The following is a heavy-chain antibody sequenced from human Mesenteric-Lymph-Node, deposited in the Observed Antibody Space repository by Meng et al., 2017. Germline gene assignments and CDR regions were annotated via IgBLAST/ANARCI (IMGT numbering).Heavy chain of an antibody. CDR3: ARVDSSGYFLDY. D-gene: IGHD3-22*01. CDR1: GGSISSAGHS. J-gene: IGHJ4*01. CDR2: IYYSGST. V-gene: IGHV4-31*03. Sequence: QVQPQESGPGLVKPSQNLSLTCTVSGGSISSAGHSWSWIRQHPGKGLEWIAYIYYSGSTYYNPSLKSRVILSVDTSKNQFSLKLSSVTAADTAVYYCARVDSSGYFLDYWGQGTLVTVSS.